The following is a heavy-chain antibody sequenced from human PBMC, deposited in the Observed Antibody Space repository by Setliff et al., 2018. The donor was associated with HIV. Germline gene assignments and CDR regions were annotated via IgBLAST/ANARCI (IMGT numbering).Heavy chain of an antibody. CDR3: ARQITMVRGVYQPYYYYYMDV. D-gene: IGHD3-10*01. V-gene: IGHV4-39*01. CDR2: IYYSGNT. Sequence: SETLSLTCTVSGGSLSSSNYYCGWIRQPPGKGLEWTGSIYYSGNTYYNPSLKSRVTISVDTSKNQFSLKLSSVTAADTAVYYCARQITMVRGVYQPYYYYYMDVWGKGTTVTVSS. J-gene: IGHJ6*03. CDR1: GGSLSSSNYY.